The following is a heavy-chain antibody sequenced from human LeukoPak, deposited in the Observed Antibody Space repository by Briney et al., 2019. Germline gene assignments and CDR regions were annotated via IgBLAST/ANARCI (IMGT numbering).Heavy chain of an antibody. D-gene: IGHD3-3*01. CDR2: IYYSGST. V-gene: IGHV4-59*01. Sequence: SEALSLTCTVSGGSISSYYWSWIRQPPGKGLEWIGYIYYSGSTNYNPSLKSRVTISVDTSKNQFSLKLSSVTAADTAVYYCARVLLSNYDFWSGYSNWFDPWGQGTLVTVSS. J-gene: IGHJ5*02. CDR3: ARVLLSNYDFWSGYSNWFDP. CDR1: GGSISSYY.